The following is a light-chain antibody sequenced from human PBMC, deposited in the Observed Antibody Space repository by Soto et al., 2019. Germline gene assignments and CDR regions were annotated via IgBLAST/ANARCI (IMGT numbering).Light chain of an antibody. CDR3: SSYTSSSFVV. CDR1: SSDVGGFNY. CDR2: EVS. J-gene: IGLJ2*01. Sequence: QSALTQPASVSGSPGQSITISCTGTSSDVGGFNYVSWYQQHPGKAPKLMICEVSKRPSGVSNRFSGSKSGNTASLTISGLQAEDEADYYCSSYTSSSFVVFGGGTKLTVL. V-gene: IGLV2-14*01.